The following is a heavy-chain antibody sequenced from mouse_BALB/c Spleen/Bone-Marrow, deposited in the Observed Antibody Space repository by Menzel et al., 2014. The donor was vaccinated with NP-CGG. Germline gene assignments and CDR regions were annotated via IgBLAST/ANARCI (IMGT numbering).Heavy chain of an antibody. CDR3: AREVRRYFDV. D-gene: IGHD2-14*01. CDR2: IYPGGGYT. J-gene: IGHJ1*01. CDR1: GYTFTNYW. V-gene: IGHV1-63*02. Sequence: QVQPQQSGAELVRPGTSVKISCKASGYTFTNYWLGWVKQRPGHGLEWIGDIYPGGGYTNYNEKFEGKATLTADTSSSTAYMQLSSLTSEDSAVYFCAREVRRYFDVWGAGTTVTVSS.